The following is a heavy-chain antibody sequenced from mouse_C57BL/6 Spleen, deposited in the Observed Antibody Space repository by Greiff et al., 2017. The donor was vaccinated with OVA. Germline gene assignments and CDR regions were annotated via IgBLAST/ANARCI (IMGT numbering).Heavy chain of an antibody. CDR3: ARFGNYAMDY. J-gene: IGHJ4*01. V-gene: IGHV1-20*01. D-gene: IGHD1-1*02. Sequence: VHVKQSGPELVKPGDSVKISCKASGYSFTGYFMNWVMQSHGKSLEWIGRINPYNGDTFYNQKFKGKATLTVDKSSSTAHMELRSLTSEDSAVYYCARFGNYAMDYWGQGTSVTVSS. CDR2: INPYNGDT. CDR1: GYSFTGYF.